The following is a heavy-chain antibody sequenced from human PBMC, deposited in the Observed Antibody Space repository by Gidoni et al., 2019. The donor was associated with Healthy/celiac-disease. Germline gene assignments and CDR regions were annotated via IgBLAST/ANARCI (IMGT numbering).Heavy chain of an antibody. V-gene: IGHV3-23*01. D-gene: IGHD3-10*01. Sequence: EGQPLESGGGVVQPGGSLILSRAASGFTLHSFAIRWVPQAPGKGLEWLPSIGGICGSTYSPDSVECLFTLSRDYSQNALDLLINSLSTEDAAVYSLPYGSGSRAPLLFDYWGQGTLVTVSS. CDR2: IGGICGST. CDR1: GFTLHSFA. J-gene: IGHJ4*02. CDR3: PYGSGSRAPLLFDY.